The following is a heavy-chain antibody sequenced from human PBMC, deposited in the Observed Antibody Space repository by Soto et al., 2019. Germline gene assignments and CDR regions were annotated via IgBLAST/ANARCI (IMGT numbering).Heavy chain of an antibody. CDR3: ARASNGWYYDY. CDR1: GFTFSSYA. Sequence: QVQLVESGGGVVQPGRSLRLSCAASGFTFSSYAMHWVRQAPGKGLEWVAVISYDGSNKYYADSVKGRFTISRDNSKNTLYLQMNSRRAGDTAGYYWARASNGWYYDYWGQGTLVTGSS. J-gene: IGHJ4*02. D-gene: IGHD6-19*01. CDR2: ISYDGSNK. V-gene: IGHV3-30-3*01.